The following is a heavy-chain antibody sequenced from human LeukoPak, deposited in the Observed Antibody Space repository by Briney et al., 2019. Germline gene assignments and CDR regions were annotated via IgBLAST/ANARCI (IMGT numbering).Heavy chain of an antibody. CDR1: GFTFSSYG. CDR3: AKFGSISSWYGHVDY. D-gene: IGHD6-13*01. V-gene: IGHV3-30*02. Sequence: PGGSLRLSCVASGFTFSSYGMHWVRQAQGKGLEWVGFIRYDGSNKYYADSVKGRFTISRDNSKNTLYLQMNSLRAEDTAVYYCAKFGSISSWYGHVDYWGQGTLVTVSS. J-gene: IGHJ4*02. CDR2: IRYDGSNK.